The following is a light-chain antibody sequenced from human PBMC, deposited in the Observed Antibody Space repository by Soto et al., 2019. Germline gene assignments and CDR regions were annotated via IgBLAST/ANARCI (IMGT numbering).Light chain of an antibody. V-gene: IGKV3-11*01. CDR1: QSVSSY. Sequence: EIVLTQSPATLSLSPGERATLSCRASQSVSSYLAWYQQKPGQAPRLLIYDASNRATGIPARFSGSGSGTDFTLTNSSLEHEDFAVYYCQQRSNWPPLFTFGPGTKVDIK. J-gene: IGKJ3*01. CDR2: DAS. CDR3: QQRSNWPPLFT.